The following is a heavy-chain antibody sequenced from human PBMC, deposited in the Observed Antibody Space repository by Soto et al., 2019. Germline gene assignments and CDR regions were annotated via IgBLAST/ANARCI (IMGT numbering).Heavy chain of an antibody. J-gene: IGHJ4*02. CDR1: GGSINGHF. CDR3: ARAGTNMVQFDY. V-gene: IGHV4-59*11. D-gene: IGHD3-10*01. Sequence: QVQLQESGPGLVRPSETLSLTCAVSGGSINGHFWSWIRQSPGKGLEWIGHIYYSGSTSYSPSLKSRVSISVDTSKNQVSLEVHSLTAADTAVYYCARAGTNMVQFDYWGQGTLVTVSS. CDR2: IYYSGST.